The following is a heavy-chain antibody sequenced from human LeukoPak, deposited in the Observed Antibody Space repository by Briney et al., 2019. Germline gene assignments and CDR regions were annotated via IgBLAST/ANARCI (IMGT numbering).Heavy chain of an antibody. J-gene: IGHJ5*02. V-gene: IGHV3-53*01. D-gene: IGHD3-3*01. CDR1: GFTFSTYG. Sequence: GGSLRLSCAASGFTFSTYGMHWVRQAPGKGLEWVSVIYSGGSTYYADSVKGRFTISRDNSKNTLYLQMNSLRAEDTAVYYCAREHVKAIFGVVIQNWFDPWGQGTLVTVSS. CDR3: AREHVKAIFGVVIQNWFDP. CDR2: IYSGGST.